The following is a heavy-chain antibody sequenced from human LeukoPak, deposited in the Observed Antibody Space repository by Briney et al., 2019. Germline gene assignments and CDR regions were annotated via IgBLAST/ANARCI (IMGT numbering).Heavy chain of an antibody. J-gene: IGHJ5*02. CDR1: GGSLSSYY. V-gene: IGHV4-4*07. D-gene: IGHD3-9*01. CDR3: ARGREYDILTGYDPRDNWFDP. Sequence: SETLSLTCTVSGGSLSSYYWSWIRQPAGKGLEWIGRIYSSGSTTYNPSLKSRVTMSVDTSENQFSLKLSSVTAADTAVYYCARGREYDILTGYDPRDNWFDPWGQGTLVTVSS. CDR2: IYSSGST.